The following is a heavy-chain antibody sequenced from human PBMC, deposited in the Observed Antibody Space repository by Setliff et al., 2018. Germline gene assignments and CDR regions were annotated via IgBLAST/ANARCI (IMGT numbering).Heavy chain of an antibody. J-gene: IGHJ6*03. Sequence: GESLKISCKAAGYSFTKYWIGWVRQMPGKGLEWMGIIDPADSDTTYSPSFQGQVTISADKSIGTSYLQWSSLKASDAAIYYCARRGWGSSSGDCYSPKGCYYYYMDVWGKGTTVTVSS. D-gene: IGHD2-21*02. CDR2: IDPADSDT. V-gene: IGHV5-51*01. CDR1: GYSFTKYW. CDR3: ARRGWGSSSGDCYSPKGCYYYYMDV.